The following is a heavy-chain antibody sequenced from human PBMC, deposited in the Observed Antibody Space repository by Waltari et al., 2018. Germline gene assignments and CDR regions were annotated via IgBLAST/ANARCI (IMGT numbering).Heavy chain of an antibody. CDR1: GDSLFTTSVA. Sequence: QVQLLQSGPGLVKPSQTLSLTCAVSGDSLFTTSVAWNWIRQSPSRGLEWLGRTYYRSQWRNDYALSVKGRITVNPDTSKNHFSLQLDAVTPDDTAVYYCARGKFTAFDIWGQGTMVTVSS. CDR2: TYYRSQWRN. V-gene: IGHV6-1*01. J-gene: IGHJ3*02. CDR3: ARGKFTAFDI.